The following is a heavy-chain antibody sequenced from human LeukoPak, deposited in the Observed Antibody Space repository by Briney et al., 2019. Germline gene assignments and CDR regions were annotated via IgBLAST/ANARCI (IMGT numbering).Heavy chain of an antibody. CDR1: GFTFSNAC. V-gene: IGHV3-15*01. J-gene: IGHJ4*02. Sequence: KPAGSLRLSCAASGFTFSNACMSWVRQAPGKGLEWVGRINSKTDGGSTDYAAPVKGRFTISSDNPKYPQFRPVNTLKAEDTDVYYCAKDHSSSWYVSLSDYWGQGTLVTVSS. CDR2: INSKTDGGST. D-gene: IGHD6-13*01. CDR3: AKDHSSSWYVSLSDY.